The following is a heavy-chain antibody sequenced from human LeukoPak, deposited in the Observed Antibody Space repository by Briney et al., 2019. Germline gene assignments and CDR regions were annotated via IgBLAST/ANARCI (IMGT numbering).Heavy chain of an antibody. J-gene: IGHJ4*02. CDR3: AKDCGTYYGCYFDY. Sequence: LSGGSLRLSCAASGFTFSNYAMSWVRQAPGKGLEWVSAISGSGGNTYYADSVKGRFTISRDNSRNTLYLQMNSLRAEDTAVYYCAKDCGTYYGCYFDYWGQGTLVTVSS. D-gene: IGHD1-26*01. V-gene: IGHV3-23*01. CDR1: GFTFSNYA. CDR2: ISGSGGNT.